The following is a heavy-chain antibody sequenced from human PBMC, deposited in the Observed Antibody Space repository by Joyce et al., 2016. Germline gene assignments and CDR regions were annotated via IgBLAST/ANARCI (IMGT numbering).Heavy chain of an antibody. CDR1: GLTLSNYC. CDR3: AKILTATYSSGWFLDY. J-gene: IGHJ4*02. V-gene: IGHV3-30*18. Sequence: QVQLVESGGGVVQPGRSLRLSCAASGLTLSNYCVHWVCQAPRKGLEWVVVISYDGIYKYYADSVKGRFTISRDNSKNTVFLEMNSLRTEDTTVYYCAKILTATYSSGWFLDYWGQGTLVTVSS. D-gene: IGHD6-25*01. CDR2: ISYDGIYK.